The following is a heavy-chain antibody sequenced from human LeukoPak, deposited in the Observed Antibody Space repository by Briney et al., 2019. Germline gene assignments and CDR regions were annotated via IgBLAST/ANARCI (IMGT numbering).Heavy chain of an antibody. CDR2: IYSGGST. Sequence: GGSLRLSCAASGFTVSSNYMSWVRQAPGKGLEWVSVIYSGGSTYYADSVKGRFTISRDNSKNTLYLQMNSLRAEDTAVYYCARGPCGGDCYRFYYYYYGMDVWGQGTTVTVSS. D-gene: IGHD2-21*02. J-gene: IGHJ6*02. CDR1: GFTVSSNY. V-gene: IGHV3-53*01. CDR3: ARGPCGGDCYRFYYYYYGMDV.